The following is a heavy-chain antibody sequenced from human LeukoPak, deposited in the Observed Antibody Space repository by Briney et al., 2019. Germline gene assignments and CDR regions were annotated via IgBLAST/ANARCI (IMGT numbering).Heavy chain of an antibody. CDR1: GFTFSSYG. Sequence: PGGSLRLSCAASGFTFSSYGMSWVRQAPGKGLEWVSAISSTGGTTYYADSVKGRFTISRDNSKNTLYLQMNSLRAEDTAVYYCARGGEGSSWLRPYYFDYWGQGTLVTVSS. V-gene: IGHV3-23*01. J-gene: IGHJ4*02. CDR3: ARGGEGSSWLRPYYFDY. D-gene: IGHD6-13*01. CDR2: ISSTGGTT.